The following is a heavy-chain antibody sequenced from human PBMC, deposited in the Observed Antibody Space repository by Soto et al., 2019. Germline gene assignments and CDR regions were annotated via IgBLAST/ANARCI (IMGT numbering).Heavy chain of an antibody. CDR2: IYSAGST. V-gene: IGHV3-66*01. D-gene: IGHD4-4*01. CDR3: ARSPTRTNYADCFDP. J-gene: IGHJ5*02. CDR1: GFIVSSSY. Sequence: EVPVVESGGGLVQPGGSLRLSCAASGFIVSSSYMSWVRQAPGKGMEWVAVIYSAGSTYYADSVKGRFTIYSDSSKNTLYLQLDRLRAEDTAVYYFARSPTRTNYADCFDPWGQGTLVTVSS.